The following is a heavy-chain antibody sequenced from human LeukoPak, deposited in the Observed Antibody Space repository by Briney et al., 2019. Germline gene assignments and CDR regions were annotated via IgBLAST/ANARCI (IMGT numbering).Heavy chain of an antibody. J-gene: IGHJ4*02. V-gene: IGHV3-7*03. Sequence: GGAVRLSCAASGFAFSSYWMNWARQARGRGLEWVASINHNGNVNYYADSVKGRFTISRDNAKNSLYLQMSNLRAEDTAVYYCARGDDYGDYWGQGTLVTVSS. CDR3: ARGDDYGDY. CDR2: INHNGNVN. CDR1: GFAFSSYW.